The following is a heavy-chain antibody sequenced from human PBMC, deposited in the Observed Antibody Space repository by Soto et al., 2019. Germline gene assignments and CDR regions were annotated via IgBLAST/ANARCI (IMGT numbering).Heavy chain of an antibody. V-gene: IGHV3-74*01. Sequence: EVQLVESGGGLVQPGGSLRLSCAVSGFTFSSYWMHWVRQVPGKGLVWVSRISSDGSSATYADSVKGRFTISRDNAKNTLYLQMNSLRAEDTAVYYCALAISLLFDYWGQGTLVTVSS. D-gene: IGHD6-6*01. J-gene: IGHJ4*02. CDR2: ISSDGSSA. CDR1: GFTFSSYW. CDR3: ALAISLLFDY.